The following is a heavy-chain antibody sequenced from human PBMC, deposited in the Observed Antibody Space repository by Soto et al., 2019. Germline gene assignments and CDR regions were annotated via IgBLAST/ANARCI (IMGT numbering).Heavy chain of an antibody. CDR1: GFTFSTYG. CDR3: FIFFDPYSFPS. D-gene: IGHD3-9*01. CDR2: IWGDGSNK. Sequence: QVQLVESGGSVVQPGRSLRLSCAVSGFTFSTYGMHWVRQAPGKGLEWVAVIWGDGSNKYHADSVKGRFTISRDNTKNLLYLKLNPLSAEATAVFSFFIFFDPYSFPSWGAGPLVPFSS. V-gene: IGHV3-33*03. J-gene: IGHJ5*02.